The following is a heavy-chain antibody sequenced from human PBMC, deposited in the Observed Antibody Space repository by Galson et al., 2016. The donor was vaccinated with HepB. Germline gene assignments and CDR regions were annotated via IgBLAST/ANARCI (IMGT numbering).Heavy chain of an antibody. CDR1: GFNFSTYW. CDR2: ISGAGSYT. J-gene: IGHJ4*02. Sequence: SLRLSCAASGFNFSTYWMHWVRQTPGKGLVWVSRISGAGSYTTYADSVTGRFTISRDNAKNTLYLQVNSLVADDTAVYYCARSFLGALDYWGQGTLVTVSS. CDR3: ARSFLGALDY. V-gene: IGHV3-74*01. D-gene: IGHD3-3*01.